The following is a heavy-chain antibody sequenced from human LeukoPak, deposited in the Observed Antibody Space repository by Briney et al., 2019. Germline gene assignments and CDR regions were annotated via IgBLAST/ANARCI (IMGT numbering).Heavy chain of an antibody. V-gene: IGHV1-24*01. Sequence: GASVKVSCKVSGYTLTELSMHWVRQAPGKGLEWMGGFDPEDGETIYAQKFQGRVTMTEDTSTDTAYMELSSLRSEDTAVYYCATESSSFWSGYYRYYFDYWGQGTLVTVSS. CDR2: FDPEDGET. CDR3: ATESSSFWSGYYRYYFDY. J-gene: IGHJ4*02. D-gene: IGHD3-3*01. CDR1: GYTLTELS.